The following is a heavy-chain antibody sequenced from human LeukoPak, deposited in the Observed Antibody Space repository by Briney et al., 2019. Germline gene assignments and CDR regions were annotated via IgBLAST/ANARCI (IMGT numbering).Heavy chain of an antibody. J-gene: IGHJ4*02. V-gene: IGHV3-48*03. D-gene: IGHD5-18*01. CDR1: GFTFSSYE. Sequence: PGGSLRLSCAASGFTFSSYEMNWVRQAPGKGLEWVSYISSSGSTIYYADSVKGRFTISRDNAKNSLYLQMNSLRAEDTAVYYCARLVDTATLYYFDYWGQGTLVTVSS. CDR2: ISSSGSTI. CDR3: ARLVDTATLYYFDY.